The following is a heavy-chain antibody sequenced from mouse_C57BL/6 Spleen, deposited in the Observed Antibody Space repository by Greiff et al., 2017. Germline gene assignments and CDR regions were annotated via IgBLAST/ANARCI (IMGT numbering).Heavy chain of an antibody. CDR1: GYSFTDYN. J-gene: IGHJ2*01. Sequence: EVKVVESGPELVKPGASVKISCKASGYSFTDYNMNWVKQSNGKSLEWIGVITPNYGTTSYNQKFKGKATLTVDQSSSTAYMQLNSLTSEDSAVYYCARGGAIYYGNYDYFDYWGQGTTLTVSS. CDR3: ARGGAIYYGNYDYFDY. V-gene: IGHV1-39*01. D-gene: IGHD2-1*01. CDR2: ITPNYGTT.